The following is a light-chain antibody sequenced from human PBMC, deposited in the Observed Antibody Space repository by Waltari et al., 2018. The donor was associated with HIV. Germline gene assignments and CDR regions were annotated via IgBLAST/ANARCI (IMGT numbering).Light chain of an antibody. V-gene: IGLV3-16*01. J-gene: IGLJ3*02. CDR2: NDK. Sequence: SYELNQPPSVSVSKGQLARITCSVAALPKKYVSWDQQKPGPAPGLVIYNDKERASGIPERFSDSSSGTTVTLTISGVQAEDEADYYCLSADSSCTYWVFGGGTEVTFL. CDR3: LSADSSCTYWV. CDR1: ALPKKY.